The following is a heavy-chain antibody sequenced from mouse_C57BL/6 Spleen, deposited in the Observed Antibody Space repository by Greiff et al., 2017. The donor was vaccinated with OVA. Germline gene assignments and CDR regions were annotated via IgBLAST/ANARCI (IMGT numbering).Heavy chain of an antibody. CDR1: GFNIKDDY. CDR3: TTGGIDY. J-gene: IGHJ2*01. V-gene: IGHV14-4*01. Sequence: DVQLQESGAELVRPGASVKLSCTASGFNIKDDYMHWVKQRPEQGLEWIGWIDPENGDTEYASKFQGKATITADTSSNTAYLQLSSLTSEDTAVYYCTTGGIDYWGQGTTLTVSS. CDR2: IDPENGDT.